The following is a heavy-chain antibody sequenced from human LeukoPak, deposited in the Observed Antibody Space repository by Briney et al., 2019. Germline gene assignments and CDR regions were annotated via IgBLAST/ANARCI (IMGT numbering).Heavy chain of an antibody. CDR1: GFTFSSYS. CDR3: ARVRYYDSSGLPDVFDI. Sequence: GGSLRLSCAAPGFTFSSYSMNWVRQAPGKGLEWVSSISSSSSYIYYADSVKGRFTISRDNAKNSLYLQMNSLRAEDTAVYYCARVRYYDSSGLPDVFDIWGQGTMVTVSS. V-gene: IGHV3-21*01. D-gene: IGHD3-22*01. CDR2: ISSSSSYI. J-gene: IGHJ3*02.